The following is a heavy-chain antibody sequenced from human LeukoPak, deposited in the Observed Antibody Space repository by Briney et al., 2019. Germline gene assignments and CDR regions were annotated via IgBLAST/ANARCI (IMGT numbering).Heavy chain of an antibody. V-gene: IGHV3-74*01. CDR2: INSDGSST. D-gene: IGHD3-22*01. CDR1: GFTFSSYW. CDR3: AKDPSPYYYDSSGYYFRLDAFDI. J-gene: IGHJ3*02. Sequence: GGSLRLSCAASGFTFSSYWMHWVRQAPGKGLVWVSRINSDGSSTSYADSVKGRFTISRDNAKNTLYLQMNSLRAEDTAVYYCAKDPSPYYYDSSGYYFRLDAFDIWGQGTMVTVSS.